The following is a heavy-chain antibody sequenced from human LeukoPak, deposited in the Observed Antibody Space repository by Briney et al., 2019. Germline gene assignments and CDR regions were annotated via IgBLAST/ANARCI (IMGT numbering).Heavy chain of an antibody. CDR2: IYSTGST. Sequence: SETLSLTCSVSGSSISNYYWSWIQQSPGKGLEWIGYIYSTGSTDYNPSLKSRVTISVETSKNQFSLRLSSVTAADTAVYFCARHEGLARPFDYWGQGTLVPVSS. V-gene: IGHV4-59*08. J-gene: IGHJ4*02. CDR3: ARHEGLARPFDY. D-gene: IGHD6-19*01. CDR1: GSSISNYY.